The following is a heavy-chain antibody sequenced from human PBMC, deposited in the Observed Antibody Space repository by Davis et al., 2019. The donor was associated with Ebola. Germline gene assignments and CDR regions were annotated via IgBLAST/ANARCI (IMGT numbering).Heavy chain of an antibody. CDR3: ARDLLEPLYYYYGMDV. CDR2: ISSSSYI. D-gene: IGHD1-1*01. V-gene: IGHV3-21*01. J-gene: IGHJ6*02. CDR1: GFTFSSYS. Sequence: GESLKISCAASGFTFSSYSMNWVRQAPGKGLEWVSSISSSSYIYYADSVKGRFTISRDNAKNSLYLQMNSLRDEDTAVYYCARDLLEPLYYYYGMDVWGQGTTVTVSS.